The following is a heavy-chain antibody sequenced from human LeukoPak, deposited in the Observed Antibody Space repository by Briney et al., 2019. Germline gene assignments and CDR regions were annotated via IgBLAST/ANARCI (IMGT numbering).Heavy chain of an antibody. Sequence: ASVKVSCKASGYTFTSYDINWVRQATGQGLEWMGWMNPNSGNTGYAQKFQGRVTMTRNTSISTAYMELRSLRSDDTAVYYCARDRGYSYGDFDYWGQGTLVTVSS. D-gene: IGHD5-18*01. CDR2: MNPNSGNT. J-gene: IGHJ4*02. CDR1: GYTFTSYD. CDR3: ARDRGYSYGDFDY. V-gene: IGHV1-8*01.